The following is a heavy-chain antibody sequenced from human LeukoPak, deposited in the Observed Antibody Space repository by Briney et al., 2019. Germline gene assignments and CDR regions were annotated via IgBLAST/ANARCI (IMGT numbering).Heavy chain of an antibody. J-gene: IGHJ6*02. CDR3: ARGGVWDV. D-gene: IGHD3-16*01. CDR1: GFTFSSYW. V-gene: IGHV3-7*03. Sequence: PGGSLRLSCAASGFTFSSYWMNWARQAPGKGLEWVASINHNGNVNYYVDSVKGRFTISRDNAKNSLYLQMSNLRAEDTAVYFCARGGVWDVGGQGATVTVSS. CDR2: INHNGNVN.